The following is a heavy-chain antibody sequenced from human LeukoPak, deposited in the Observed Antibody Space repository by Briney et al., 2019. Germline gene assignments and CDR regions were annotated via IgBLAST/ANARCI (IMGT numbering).Heavy chain of an antibody. V-gene: IGHV4-59*01. J-gene: IGHJ6*02. CDR2: IYYSGSST. CDR3: ARTSRHFYGSGTNLTPWPAGMDV. Sequence: SETLSLTCTVSGGSMSGFFWTWIRQPPGRELEWIGSIYYSGSSTKYNPSLKSRVTISVDTSKGQFSLNLNSATAADTAVYYCARTSRHFYGSGTNLTPWPAGMDVWGQGTTVTVSS. D-gene: IGHD3-10*01. CDR1: GGSMSGFF.